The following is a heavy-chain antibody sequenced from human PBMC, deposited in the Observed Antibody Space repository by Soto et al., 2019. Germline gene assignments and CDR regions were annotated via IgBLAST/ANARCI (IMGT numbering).Heavy chain of an antibody. J-gene: IGHJ4*02. CDR1: GFTFSSYA. CDR2: ISGSGGST. V-gene: IGHV3-23*01. Sequence: EVQLLESGGGLVQPGGSLRLSCAASGFTFSSYAMSWVRQAPGKGLEWVSAISGSGGSTYYADSVKGRVTISRDNSKNTLYLQMNSLRAEDTAVYYCAKDLDPSAAYYDFWSGYYFDYWGQGTLVTVSS. CDR3: AKDLDPSAAYYDFWSGYYFDY. D-gene: IGHD3-3*01.